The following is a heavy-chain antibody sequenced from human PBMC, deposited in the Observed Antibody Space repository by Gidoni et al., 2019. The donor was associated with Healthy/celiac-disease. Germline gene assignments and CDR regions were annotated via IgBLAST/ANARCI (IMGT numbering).Heavy chain of an antibody. Sequence: QLQLQESGPGLVKPSETLSLTCTVSGGSISSSSYYWGWIRQPPGKGLEWIGSIYYSGSTYYNPSLKSRVTISVDTSKNQFSLKLSSVTAADTAVYYCASNSGSYLEDAFDIWGQGTMVTVSS. J-gene: IGHJ3*02. CDR1: GGSISSSSYY. D-gene: IGHD1-26*01. CDR2: IYYSGST. V-gene: IGHV4-39*01. CDR3: ASNSGSYLEDAFDI.